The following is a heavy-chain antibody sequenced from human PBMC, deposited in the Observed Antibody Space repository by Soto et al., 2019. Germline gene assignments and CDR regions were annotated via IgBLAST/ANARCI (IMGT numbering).Heavy chain of an antibody. CDR1: VFCCTNFA. CDR2: IGASGDIT. Sequence: PGWSLRLSCAASVFCCTNFAMSWFRQAPGRGLEWVAGIGASGDITWYADSVKGRLSISRDNSKNTLYLQLNSLRFEDTAVYYCAKDDFTDRGDDYFDYWGPGTLVTVSS. J-gene: IGHJ4*02. V-gene: IGHV3-23*01. D-gene: IGHD2-21*02. CDR3: AKDDFTDRGDDYFDY.